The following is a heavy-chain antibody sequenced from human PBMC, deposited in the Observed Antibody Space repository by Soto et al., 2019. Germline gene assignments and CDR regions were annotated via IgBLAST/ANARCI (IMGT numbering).Heavy chain of an antibody. CDR2: ISGSGGST. D-gene: IGHD3-3*01. CDR1: GFTFSSYA. J-gene: IGHJ6*02. Sequence: GGSLRLSCAASGFTFSSYAMSWVRQAPGKGLEWVSAISGSGGSTYYADSVKGRFTISRDNSKNTLYLQMNSLRAEDTAVYYCARDLREWSRYYYYGIDVWGQGTTVTVSS. V-gene: IGHV3-23*01. CDR3: ARDLREWSRYYYYGIDV.